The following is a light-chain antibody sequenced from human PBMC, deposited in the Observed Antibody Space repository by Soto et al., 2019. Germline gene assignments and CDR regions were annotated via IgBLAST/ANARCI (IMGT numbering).Light chain of an antibody. CDR3: CSYAGSYTPLYV. CDR2: DVS. Sequence: QSVLTQPRSVSGSPGQSVTISCTGTSSDVGGYNYVSWYQQQPGKAPKLMIYDVSKRPSGVPDRFSGSKSGNTASLTISGLQAEDEADYYCCSYAGSYTPLYVFGTGTKVTVL. CDR1: SSDVGGYNY. J-gene: IGLJ1*01. V-gene: IGLV2-11*01.